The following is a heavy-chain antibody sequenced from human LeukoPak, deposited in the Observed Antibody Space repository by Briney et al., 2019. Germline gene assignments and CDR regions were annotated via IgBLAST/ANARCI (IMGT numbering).Heavy chain of an antibody. V-gene: IGHV3-11*01. CDR1: GFTFTDHY. D-gene: IGHD3-10*01. Sequence: PGGSLSLSCAASGFTFTDHYMSWIRQAPGKGLDGVSYISSSGTVIYFGDSVKGRFTISRDNAKKSLYLQMNSLRAEDTAVYYCARDYNRWGQGTLVTVSS. CDR3: ARDYNR. J-gene: IGHJ4*02. CDR2: ISSSGTVI.